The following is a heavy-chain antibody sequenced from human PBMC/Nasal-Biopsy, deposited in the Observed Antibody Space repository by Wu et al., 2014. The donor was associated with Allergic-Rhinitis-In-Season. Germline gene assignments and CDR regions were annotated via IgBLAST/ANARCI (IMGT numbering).Heavy chain of an antibody. D-gene: IGHD6-19*01. J-gene: IGHJ3*02. Sequence: TLSLTCTVSGGSISRYYWSWIRQPPGKGLEWIGYVSYSGSTNYNPSLKSRVTISVDTSKNQFSLKLSSVTAADTAVYYCGRVTVSSGWYLGDAFDIWGQGTMVTVSS. V-gene: IGHV4-59*12. CDR2: VSYSGST. CDR3: GRVTVSSGWYLGDAFDI. CDR1: GGSISRYY.